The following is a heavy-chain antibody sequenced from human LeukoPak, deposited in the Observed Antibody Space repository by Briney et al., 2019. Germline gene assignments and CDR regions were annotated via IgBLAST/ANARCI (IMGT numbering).Heavy chain of an antibody. CDR1: GFTFCSYD. Sequence: GGSLRLSCAASGFTFCSYDMHWVRQATGKGVEWVSAIGTAGDTYYPGSVKGRFTISRENAKNSLYLQMNSLRAGDTAVYYCAREGLTGFDYWGQGTLVTVSS. CDR2: IGTAGDT. V-gene: IGHV3-13*01. D-gene: IGHD3-9*01. CDR3: AREGLTGFDY. J-gene: IGHJ4*02.